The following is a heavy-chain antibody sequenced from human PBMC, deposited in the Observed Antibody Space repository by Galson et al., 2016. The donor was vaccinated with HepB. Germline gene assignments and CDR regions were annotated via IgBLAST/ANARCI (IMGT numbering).Heavy chain of an antibody. CDR1: GGSIKSGASY. CDR2: IHYSGST. J-gene: IGHJ4*02. D-gene: IGHD1-26*01. V-gene: IGHV4-31*02. CDR3: ARSDSGTYEDC. Sequence: VSGGSIKSGASYWSWIRQHPGKGLEWIGYIHYSGSTFYNPSLQSRLTISLDTSKSQFSLNLTSVTAADTAVYYCARSDSGTYEDCWGQGTLVTVSS.